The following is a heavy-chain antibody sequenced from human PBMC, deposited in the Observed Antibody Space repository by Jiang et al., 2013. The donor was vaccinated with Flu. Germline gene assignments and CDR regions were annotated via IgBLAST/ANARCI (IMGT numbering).Heavy chain of an antibody. CDR2: TYYRSKWYN. CDR1: GDSVSSNSAA. J-gene: IGHJ6*02. CDR3: ARARSSWFDYYYYGMDV. Sequence: TLSLTCAISGDSVSSNSAAWNWIRQSPSRGLEWLGRTYYRSKWYNDYAVSVKSRITINPDTSKNQFSLQLNSVTPEDTAVYYCARARSSWFDYYYYGMDVWGQGTTVTVSS. V-gene: IGHV6-1*01. D-gene: IGHD6-13*01.